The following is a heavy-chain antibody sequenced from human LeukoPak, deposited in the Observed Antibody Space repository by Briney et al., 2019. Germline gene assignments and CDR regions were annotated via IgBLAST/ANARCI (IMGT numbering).Heavy chain of an antibody. V-gene: IGHV1-24*01. CDR3: ARQGDPIVVVTASQLNDAFDI. CDR2: FDPEDGET. D-gene: IGHD2-21*02. Sequence: ASVKVPCKVSGYTLTELSMHWVRQAPGKGLEWMGGFDPEDGETIYAQKFQGRVTMTEDTSTDTAYMELSSLRSEDTAVYYCARQGDPIVVVTASQLNDAFDIWGQGTMVTVSS. J-gene: IGHJ3*02. CDR1: GYTLTELS.